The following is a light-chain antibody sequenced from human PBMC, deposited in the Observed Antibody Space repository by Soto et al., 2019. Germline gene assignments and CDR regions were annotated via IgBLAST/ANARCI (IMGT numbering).Light chain of an antibody. J-gene: IGLJ3*02. V-gene: IGLV2-23*01. Sequence: QSVLTQPASVSGSPGQSITISCTGTSSDVGSYNLVSWYQQHPGKAPKLMIYEGSKRPPGVSNRFSGSKSGNTASLTISGLQAEDEADYYCCSYAGSSNWVFGGGTKVTVL. CDR2: EGS. CDR1: SSDVGSYNL. CDR3: CSYAGSSNWV.